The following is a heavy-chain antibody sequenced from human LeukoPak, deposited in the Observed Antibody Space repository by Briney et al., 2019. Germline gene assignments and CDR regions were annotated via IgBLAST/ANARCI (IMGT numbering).Heavy chain of an antibody. CDR3: ARDRASQHYYDSSRRFDY. CDR1: GYTFTSYG. J-gene: IGHJ4*02. Sequence: EASVKVSCKASGYTFTSYGISWVRQAPGQGLEWMGWISAYNGNTNYAQKLQGRVTMTTDTSTSTAYMELRSLRSDDTAVYYCARDRASQHYYDSSRRFDYWGQGTLVTVSS. D-gene: IGHD3-22*01. CDR2: ISAYNGNT. V-gene: IGHV1-18*01.